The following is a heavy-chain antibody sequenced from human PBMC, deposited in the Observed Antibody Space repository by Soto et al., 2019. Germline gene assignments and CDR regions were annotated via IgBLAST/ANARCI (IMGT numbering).Heavy chain of an antibody. V-gene: IGHV3-23*01. Sequence: PGGSLRLSCAASGFTFSSYAMSWVRQAPGKGLEWVSAISGSGGSTYYADSVKGRFTISRDNSKNTLYLQMNSLRAEDTAVYYCAKVGPPDDFWSDRYYYYGMDVWGQGTTVTVSS. J-gene: IGHJ6*02. CDR3: AKVGPPDDFWSDRYYYYGMDV. D-gene: IGHD3-3*01. CDR1: GFTFSSYA. CDR2: ISGSGGST.